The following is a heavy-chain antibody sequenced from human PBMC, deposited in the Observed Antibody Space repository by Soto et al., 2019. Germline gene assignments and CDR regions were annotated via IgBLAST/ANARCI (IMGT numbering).Heavy chain of an antibody. J-gene: IGHJ6*02. D-gene: IGHD3-10*01. Sequence: GXSDQVSFRASRGTFRSYAISRVRQTPGQGLEWMGGIIPIFGTANYAQKFQGRVTITADESTSTAYMELSSLRSEDTAVYYCARGGYYGSGSYSGYYYYGMDVWGQGTTVTVSS. CDR2: IIPIFGTA. V-gene: IGHV1-69*13. CDR3: ARGGYYGSGSYSGYYYYGMDV. CDR1: RGTFRSYA.